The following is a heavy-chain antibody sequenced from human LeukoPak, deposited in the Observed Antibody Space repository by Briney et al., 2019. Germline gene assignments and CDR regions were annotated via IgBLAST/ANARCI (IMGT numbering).Heavy chain of an antibody. J-gene: IGHJ4*02. Sequence: GGSLRLSCAASGFTFSSHAMPWVRQAPGKGLEWGSSITGSGGSKFYADSVKGRFTISRDNSKNTLYLQMNSLRAEDTAVYYCAKLGISDGIDYWGQGTLVTVSS. V-gene: IGHV3-23*01. CDR2: ITGSGGSK. CDR1: GFTFSSHA. CDR3: AKLGISDGIDY. D-gene: IGHD3-16*01.